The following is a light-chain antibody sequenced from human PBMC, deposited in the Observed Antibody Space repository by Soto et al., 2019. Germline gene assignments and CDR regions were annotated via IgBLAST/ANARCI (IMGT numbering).Light chain of an antibody. CDR3: QQSYSSSWT. V-gene: IGKV1-39*01. J-gene: IGKJ1*01. CDR2: GTS. Sequence: DIQLTQSPSSLSASVGDRVTITCRASQSISNSLNWYQQKPGKAPNLLIYGTSSLQNGVPSRFGGSGSGTEFTLIISSLQREDFAAYYCQQSYSSSWTFGQGNKVAIK. CDR1: QSISNS.